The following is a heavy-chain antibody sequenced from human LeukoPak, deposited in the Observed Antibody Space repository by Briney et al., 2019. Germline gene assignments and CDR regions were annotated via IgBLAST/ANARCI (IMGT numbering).Heavy chain of an antibody. V-gene: IGHV3-23*01. J-gene: IGHJ3*02. CDR3: ARPAPGGDYEGPYAFDI. CDR1: GFTFSSYA. D-gene: IGHD4-17*01. Sequence: GGSLRLSCAASGFTFSSYAMSWVRQAPGKGLEWVSAISGSGGSTYYADSVKGRFTISRDNSKNTLYLQMNSLRAEDTAVYYCARPAPGGDYEGPYAFDIWGQGTMVTVSS. CDR2: ISGSGGST.